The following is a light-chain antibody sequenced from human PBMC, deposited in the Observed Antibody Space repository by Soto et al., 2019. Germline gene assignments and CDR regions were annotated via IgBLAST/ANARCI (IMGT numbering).Light chain of an antibody. CDR1: QSVSSY. V-gene: IGKV3-20*01. CDR2: GAS. Sequence: EIVMTQSPGTLSVSPGERATLSCRASQSVSSYLAWYQQKPGQAPRLLIYGASSRATGIPNRFSGSGSGTDFTLTISRLEPEDFAVYYCQQYGNSPQTFGQGTKVDIK. CDR3: QQYGNSPQT. J-gene: IGKJ1*01.